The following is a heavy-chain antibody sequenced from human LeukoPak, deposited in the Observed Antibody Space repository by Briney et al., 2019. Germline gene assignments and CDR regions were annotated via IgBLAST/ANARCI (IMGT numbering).Heavy chain of an antibody. CDR2: ISYDGSNK. CDR3: ARVRILRDCSGGSCYDYFDY. V-gene: IGHV3-30*04. CDR1: GFTFSSYA. D-gene: IGHD2-15*01. Sequence: GGSLRLSCAASGFTFSSYAMHWVRQAPGKGLEWVAVISYDGSNKYYADSVKGRFTISRDNSKNTLYLQMNSLRAEDTAVYYCARVRILRDCSGGSCYDYFDYWGQGTLVTVSS. J-gene: IGHJ4*02.